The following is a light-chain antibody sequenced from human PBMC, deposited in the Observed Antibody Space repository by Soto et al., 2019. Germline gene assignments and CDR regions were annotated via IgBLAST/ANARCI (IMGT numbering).Light chain of an antibody. CDR3: QQYNNWPRT. J-gene: IGKJ2*01. V-gene: IGKV3-15*01. CDR2: GAS. CDR1: QSVSSN. Sequence: EIVMTQSPATLSVSPGERATVSCRASQSVSSNLAWYQQKPVQAPRLLIYGASTRATGIPARFSGSWSGTEFTLTICSLKSEDFAVYYCQQYNNWPRTFGQGTKLEIK.